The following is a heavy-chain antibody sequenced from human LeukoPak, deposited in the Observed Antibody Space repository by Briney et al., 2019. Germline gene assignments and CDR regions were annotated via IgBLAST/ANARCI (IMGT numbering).Heavy chain of an antibody. CDR2: TYYRSKWYN. Sequence: SETLSLTCTVSGDSISSDYWTWIRQSPSRGLEWLGRTYYRSKWYNDYAVSVKSRITINPDTSKNQFSLQLNSVTPEDTAVYYCARGSSSNSWYFDYWGQGTLVTVSS. V-gene: IGHV6-1*01. CDR3: ARGSSSNSWYFDY. J-gene: IGHJ4*02. CDR1: GDSISSDY. D-gene: IGHD6-13*01.